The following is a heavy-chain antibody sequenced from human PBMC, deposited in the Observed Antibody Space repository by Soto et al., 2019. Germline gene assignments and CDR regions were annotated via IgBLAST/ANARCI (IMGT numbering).Heavy chain of an antibody. CDR1: DGAITSPAHY. D-gene: IGHD4-17*01. V-gene: IGHV4-31*03. J-gene: IGHJ4*02. CDR3: ARVQTTVTTYFFDY. CDR2: IFYSGTT. Sequence: QVQLQESGPGLVMPSQTLSLTCTVSDGAITSPAHYWSWIRQLPGKGLEWIAYIFYSGTTYYRPSLQSRTTISIDTSKNQFSLKLSSVTAADTAVYYCARVQTTVTTYFFDYWGQGTLVTVSS.